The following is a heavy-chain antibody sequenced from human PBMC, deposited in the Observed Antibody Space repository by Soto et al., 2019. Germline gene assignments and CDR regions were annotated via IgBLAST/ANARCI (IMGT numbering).Heavy chain of an antibody. CDR2: IRSKAYGGTT. D-gene: IGHD3-22*01. CDR3: TRERYDSSGSPDAFDI. V-gene: IGHV3-49*03. Sequence: GGSLRLSCTASGFTFCDYAMSWFRQAPGKGLEWVGFIRSKAYGGTTEYAASVKGRFTISRDDSKSIAYLQMNSLKTEDTAVYYCTRERYDSSGSPDAFDIWGQGTMVTVSS. CDR1: GFTFCDYA. J-gene: IGHJ3*02.